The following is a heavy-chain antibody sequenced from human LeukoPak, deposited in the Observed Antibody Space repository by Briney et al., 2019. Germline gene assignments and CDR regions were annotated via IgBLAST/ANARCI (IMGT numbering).Heavy chain of an antibody. J-gene: IGHJ3*02. D-gene: IGHD5-24*01. V-gene: IGHV1-8*01. Sequence: ASVKVSCKASGYTFTSYDINWVRQATGQGLEWMGWMNPNSGNTGYAQKFQGRVTMTRNTSISTAYMELSSLRSEDTAVYYCARDMQGWLHPDDAFDIWGQGTMVTVSS. CDR2: MNPNSGNT. CDR3: ARDMQGWLHPDDAFDI. CDR1: GYTFTSYD.